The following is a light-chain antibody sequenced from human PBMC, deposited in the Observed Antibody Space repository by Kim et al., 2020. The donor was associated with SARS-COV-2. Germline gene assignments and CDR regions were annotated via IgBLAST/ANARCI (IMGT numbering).Light chain of an antibody. CDR2: HTT. V-gene: IGLV7-46*01. J-gene: IGLJ3*02. CDR1: TGAVTSGHY. Sequence: QAVVTQEPSLTVSPGGTVTLTCGSNTGAVTSGHYPYWFQQKPGQAPTTLIYHTTNKHSWTPARFSGSLLGGKAALTLSGAQPQDEAEYYCLLSYGGTRHVFGGGTQLTVL. CDR3: LLSYGGTRHV.